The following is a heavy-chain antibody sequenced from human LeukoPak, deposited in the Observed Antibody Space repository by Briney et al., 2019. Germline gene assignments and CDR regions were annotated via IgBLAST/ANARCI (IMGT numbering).Heavy chain of an antibody. V-gene: IGHV4-59*02. CDR3: ARVNPYYYYMDV. D-gene: IGHD1-14*01. CDR1: GGSVSNYY. Sequence: SETLSLTCTVSGGSVSNYYWSWIRQSPGKGLEWIGYIYYTETSYNPSLKSRVTISADTSKNQFSLKLYSVTAADTAVYYCARVNPYYYYMDVWGKGTTVTISS. CDR2: IYYTET. J-gene: IGHJ6*03.